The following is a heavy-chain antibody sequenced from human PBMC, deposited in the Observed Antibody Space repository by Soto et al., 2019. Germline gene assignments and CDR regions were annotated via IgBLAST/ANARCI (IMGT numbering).Heavy chain of an antibody. V-gene: IGHV3-23*01. CDR1: GFTFSSYA. CDR2: ISGSGDST. D-gene: IGHD6-13*01. CDR3: AGRSSSGYFDY. J-gene: IGHJ4*02. Sequence: EVQLLESGGGLVQPGGSLRLSCAASGFTFSSYAMNWVRQAPGKGLEWVSVISGSGDSTYYADSVKGRFTISRDNSKNTLYLKRNSLRAEDTAVYYCAGRSSSGYFDYWGQGTLVTVSA.